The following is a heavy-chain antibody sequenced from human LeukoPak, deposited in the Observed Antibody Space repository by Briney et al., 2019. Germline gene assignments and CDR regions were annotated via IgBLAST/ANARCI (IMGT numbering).Heavy chain of an antibody. CDR3: ARWLGNGFDI. D-gene: IGHD6-19*01. J-gene: IGHJ3*02. CDR1: GYPVSSNSY. V-gene: IGHV4-38-2*01. Sequence: NPSETLSLTCVVSGYPVSSNSYWAWIRQSPGKGLEWIGSIHHGGNTYYNPSLMSRVSMSLDTSKNQCSLNPNSVTAADTAVFYCARWLGNGFDIWGQGTMVTVSS. CDR2: IHHGGNT.